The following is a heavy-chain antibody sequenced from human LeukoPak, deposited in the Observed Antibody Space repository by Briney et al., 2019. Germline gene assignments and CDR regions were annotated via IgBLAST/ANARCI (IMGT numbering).Heavy chain of an antibody. J-gene: IGHJ4*02. D-gene: IGHD6-13*01. Sequence: SVKVSCKASGGTFSSYAISWVRQAPGQGLEWMGRIIPILGIANYAQKFQGRVTITADKSTSTAYMELSSLRSEDTAVYYCTKDQTTRLSSSWYLYFDHWGQGTLVTVSS. CDR2: IIPILGIA. CDR1: GGTFSSYA. CDR3: TKDQTTRLSSSWYLYFDH. V-gene: IGHV1-69*04.